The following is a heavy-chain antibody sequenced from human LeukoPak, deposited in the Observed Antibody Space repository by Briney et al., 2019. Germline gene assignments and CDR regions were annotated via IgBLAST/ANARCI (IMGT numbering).Heavy chain of an antibody. Sequence: GGSLRLSCAASGFTFSSYAMHWVRQAPGKGLEWVAVISYDGSNKYYADSVKGRFTISRDNAKNSLYLQMNSLRVEDTAVYYCARMNYISTGWGAPFDYWGQGVLVTVSS. CDR2: ISYDGSNK. CDR1: GFTFSSYA. D-gene: IGHD1-7*01. V-gene: IGHV3-30-3*01. CDR3: ARMNYISTGWGAPFDY. J-gene: IGHJ4*02.